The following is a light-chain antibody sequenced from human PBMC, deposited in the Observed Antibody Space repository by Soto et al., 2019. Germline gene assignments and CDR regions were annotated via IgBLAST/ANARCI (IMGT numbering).Light chain of an antibody. Sequence: QSVRTQPASVSESPGRSITIYCTGTSSDVGGYKYVSWYQQHPGKAPKLMIYEVSTRPSGVSNRFSGSKSGNTASLTISGLQAEDEADYYCSSYTSSSSHYVFGTGTKVTVL. V-gene: IGLV2-14*01. CDR3: SSYTSSSSHYV. CDR1: SSDVGGYKY. CDR2: EVS. J-gene: IGLJ1*01.